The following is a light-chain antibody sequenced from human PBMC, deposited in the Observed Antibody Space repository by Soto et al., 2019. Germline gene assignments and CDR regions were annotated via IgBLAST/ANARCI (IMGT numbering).Light chain of an antibody. CDR1: QNINSW. V-gene: IGKV1-5*03. CDR3: QRYNTNSRT. Sequence: DIQMTQSPSTLSASVGDTVTITCRASQNINSWLAWYQQKPGRAPKLLIYKATSLKSGVPLRFSGSGSGSEFTLTISSLLPDDFATYYCQRYNTNSRTFGQGTKVDIK. CDR2: KAT. J-gene: IGKJ1*01.